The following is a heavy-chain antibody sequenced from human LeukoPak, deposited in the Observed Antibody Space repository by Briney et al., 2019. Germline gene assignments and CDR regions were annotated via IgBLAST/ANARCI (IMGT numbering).Heavy chain of an antibody. V-gene: IGHV3-30*04. D-gene: IGHD1-14*01. CDR1: GFTFSSYA. J-gene: IGHJ6*03. Sequence: GGSLRLSCAASGFTFSSYAMHWVRQAPGKGLEWVAVIWYGGSNKYYADSVKGRFTISRDNSKNTLYLQMNSLRAEDTAVYYCARDAEGLRPYYYYYMDVWGKGTTVTVSS. CDR2: IWYGGSNK. CDR3: ARDAEGLRPYYYYYMDV.